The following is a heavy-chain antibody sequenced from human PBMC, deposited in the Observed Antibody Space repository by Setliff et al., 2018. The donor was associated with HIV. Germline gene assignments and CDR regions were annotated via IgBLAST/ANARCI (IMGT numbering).Heavy chain of an antibody. Sequence: ASVKVSCKASGYTLTDYYLGWVRQAPGQGLEWMGRINPTSGGTDYAQKFEDRVAMTTDTSKSTAYMELSRLTSEDTAVYYCARGRWLQSFDYWGQGTQVTVSS. D-gene: IGHD4-4*01. CDR3: ARGRWLQSFDY. V-gene: IGHV1-2*06. CDR1: GYTLTDYY. CDR2: INPTSGGT. J-gene: IGHJ4*02.